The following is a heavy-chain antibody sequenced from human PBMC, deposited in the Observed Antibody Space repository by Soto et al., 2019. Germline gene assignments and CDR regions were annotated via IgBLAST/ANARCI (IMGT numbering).Heavy chain of an antibody. V-gene: IGHV4-59*01. J-gene: IGHJ5*02. D-gene: IGHD1-26*01. CDR3: ARGEGSGWFDP. CDR1: GGSISSYY. Sequence: SETLSLTCTVSGGSISSYYWSWIRQPPGKGLEWIGYIYYSGSTNYNPSLKSRVTISVDTSKNQFSLKLSSVTAADTAVYYCARGEGSGWFDPWGQGTLVTVSS. CDR2: IYYSGST.